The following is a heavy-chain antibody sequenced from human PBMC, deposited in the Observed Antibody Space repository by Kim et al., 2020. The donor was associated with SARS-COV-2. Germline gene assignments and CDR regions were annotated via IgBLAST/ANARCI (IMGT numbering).Heavy chain of an antibody. CDR2: YYSGST. Sequence: YYSGSTNSNPSLKSRVTISVDTSKNQFSLKLSSVTAADTAVYYCAMGFDYWGQGTLVTVSS. V-gene: IGHV4-59*01. J-gene: IGHJ4*02. CDR3: AMGFDY. D-gene: IGHD1-26*01.